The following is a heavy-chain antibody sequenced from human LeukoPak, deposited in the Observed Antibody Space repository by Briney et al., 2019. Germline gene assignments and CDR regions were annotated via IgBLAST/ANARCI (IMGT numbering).Heavy chain of an antibody. CDR2: ISYDGSNK. Sequence: GGSLRLSCAASGFTFSSYAMHWVRQAPGKGLEWVAVISYDGSNKYYADSVKGRFTISRDNSKNTLYLQMNSLRAEDTAVYYCARSWAIAVAGPDYWGQGTLVTVSS. J-gene: IGHJ4*02. V-gene: IGHV3-30-3*01. CDR1: GFTFSSYA. D-gene: IGHD6-19*01. CDR3: ARSWAIAVAGPDY.